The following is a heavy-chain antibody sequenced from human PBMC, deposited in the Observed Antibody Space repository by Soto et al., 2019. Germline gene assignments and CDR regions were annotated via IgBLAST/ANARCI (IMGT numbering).Heavy chain of an antibody. CDR3: AKDKGARQWLANESGYFDY. Sequence: GGSLRLSCAAPRFTFSNYAMSWVRQAPGKGLEWVSAISGGGGRTYYAESVKGRFTISRDNSKKTLYLQMNSLRAEDTAVYYCAKDKGARQWLANESGYFDYWGPGTLVTVYS. V-gene: IGHV3-23*01. D-gene: IGHD6-19*01. CDR2: ISGGGGRT. J-gene: IGHJ4*02. CDR1: RFTFSNYA.